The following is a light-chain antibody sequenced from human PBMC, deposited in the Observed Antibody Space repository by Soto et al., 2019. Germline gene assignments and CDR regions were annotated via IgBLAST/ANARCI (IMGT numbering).Light chain of an antibody. CDR1: QSASSSY. V-gene: IGKV3-20*01. CDR2: GAS. J-gene: IGKJ4*01. Sequence: IVLTQSPGTLSLSPGERATLSCRASQSASSSYLAWYQQKPGQAPRLLIYGASSRATGIPDRFSGSGSGTDFTLTISRLEPEDFAVYYCQQYGSSPTFGGGTKVDIK. CDR3: QQYGSSPT.